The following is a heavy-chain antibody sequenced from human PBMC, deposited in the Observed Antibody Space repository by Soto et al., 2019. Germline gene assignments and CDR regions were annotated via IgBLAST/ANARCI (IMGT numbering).Heavy chain of an antibody. V-gene: IGHV4-59*08. CDR1: GGSISSYY. J-gene: IGHJ6*03. CDR2: IYYSGST. Sequence: QVQLQESGPGLVKPSETLSLTCTVSGGSISSYYWSWIRQPPGKGLEWIGYIYYSGSTNYNPSLKSRVTISVDTSKNQFSLQLSSVTAADTAVYYCARTPTVTDYYYYYMDVWGKGTTVTVSS. CDR3: ARTPTVTDYYYYYMDV. D-gene: IGHD4-4*01.